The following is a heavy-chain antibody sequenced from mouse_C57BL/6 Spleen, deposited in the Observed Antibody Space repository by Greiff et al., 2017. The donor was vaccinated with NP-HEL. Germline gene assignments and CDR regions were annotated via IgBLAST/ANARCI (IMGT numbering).Heavy chain of an antibody. J-gene: IGHJ2*01. Sequence: QVQLQQPGAELVMPGASVKLSCKASGYTFTSYWMHWVKQRPGQGLEWIGEIDPSDSYTNYNQKFKGKSTLTVDKSSSTAYMQLSSLTSEDSAVYYCARSVAYYSNRYYFDYWGQGTTLTVSS. CDR2: IDPSDSYT. CDR3: ARSVAYYSNRYYFDY. V-gene: IGHV1-69*01. CDR1: GYTFTSYW. D-gene: IGHD2-5*01.